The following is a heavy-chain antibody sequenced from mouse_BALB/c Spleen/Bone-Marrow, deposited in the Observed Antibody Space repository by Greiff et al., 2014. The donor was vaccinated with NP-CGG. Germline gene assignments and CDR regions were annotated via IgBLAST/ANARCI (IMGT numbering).Heavy chain of an antibody. J-gene: IGHJ3*01. CDR2: IRSGSSTI. CDR3: ARGAARATWFAY. CDR1: GFTFSSFG. D-gene: IGHD3-1*01. V-gene: IGHV5-17*02. Sequence: VQLKESGGGLVQPGGSRKLSCAASGFTFSSFGMHWVRQAPEKGLEWVAYIRSGSSTIYYADTVKGRFTISRDNPKNTLFLQMTSLRSEDTAMYYCARGAARATWFAYWGQGTLVTVSA.